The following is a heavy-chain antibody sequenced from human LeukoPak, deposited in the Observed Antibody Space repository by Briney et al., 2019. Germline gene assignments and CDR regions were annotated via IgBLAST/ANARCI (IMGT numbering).Heavy chain of an antibody. D-gene: IGHD2-21*01. Sequence: SETLSLTCIVSGGSISSTTYYWGWIRQPPGKGLEWIGSIHYSGSTYYNPSLKSRVTTSVDTSKNHFSLKLGSVTAADTAVYYCARIAIEWFDPWGQGTLVTVSS. CDR1: GGSISSTTYY. CDR2: IHYSGST. J-gene: IGHJ5*02. CDR3: ARIAIEWFDP. V-gene: IGHV4-39*02.